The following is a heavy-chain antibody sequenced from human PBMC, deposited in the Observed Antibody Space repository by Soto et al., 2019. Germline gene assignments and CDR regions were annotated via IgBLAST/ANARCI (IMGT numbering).Heavy chain of an antibody. V-gene: IGHV3-30-3*01. D-gene: IGHD6-6*01. CDR1: GFTFSSYA. J-gene: IGHJ6*02. CDR3: AREFRQLARYYYYGMDV. CDR2: ISYDGSNK. Sequence: LRLSCAASGFTFSSYAMHWVRQAPGKGLEWVAVISYDGSNKYYADSVKGRFTISRDNSKNTLYLQMNSLRAEDTAVYYCAREFRQLARYYYYGMDVWGQGTTVTVSS.